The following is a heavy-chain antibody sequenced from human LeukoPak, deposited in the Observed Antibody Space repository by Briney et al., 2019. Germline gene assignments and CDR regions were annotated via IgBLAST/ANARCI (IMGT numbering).Heavy chain of an antibody. Sequence: SETLSLTCTVSGGSISSYYWSWIRQPPGKGLEWIGYISYSGSTNSNPSLKSRVTMSVDTSKNQFSLKLTSVTAADTAVYYCARGQYSSGWYNDYYYYYGMDVWGQGTTVTVSS. CDR3: ARGQYSSGWYNDYYYYYGMDV. CDR2: ISYSGST. J-gene: IGHJ6*02. CDR1: GGSISSYY. V-gene: IGHV4-59*08. D-gene: IGHD6-19*01.